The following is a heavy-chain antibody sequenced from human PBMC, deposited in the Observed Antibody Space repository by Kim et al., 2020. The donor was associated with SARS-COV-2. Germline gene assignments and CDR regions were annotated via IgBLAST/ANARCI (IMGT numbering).Heavy chain of an antibody. J-gene: IGHJ4*02. CDR2: IYPGDSDT. D-gene: IGHD3-16*01. CDR3: ARAPGGSGGYFDY. Sequence: GESLKISCKGSGYSFTTYYIAWVRQMPGKGLEWMGIIYPGDSDTTYSPSFQGQVTISADKSISTAYLQFRSLKASDTAMYYCARAPGGSGGYFDYWGRGTLVTVSS. CDR1: GYSFTTYY. V-gene: IGHV5-51*01.